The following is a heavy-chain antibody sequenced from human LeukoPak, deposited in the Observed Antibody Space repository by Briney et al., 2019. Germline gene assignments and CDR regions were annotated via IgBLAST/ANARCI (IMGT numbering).Heavy chain of an antibody. J-gene: IGHJ4*02. CDR3: AKAPRKGIVVEPAVMIDY. CDR1: GFSFSNYG. CDR2: IRYDGSNK. V-gene: IGHV3-30*02. Sequence: GGSLRLSCAASGFSFSNYGMHWVRQAPGKGLEWVTFIRYDGSNKYYADSVKGRFNISRDNSRSTLYLQMNSLRAEDTAVYYCAKAPRKGIVVEPAVMIDYWGQGTLVTVSS. D-gene: IGHD2-2*01.